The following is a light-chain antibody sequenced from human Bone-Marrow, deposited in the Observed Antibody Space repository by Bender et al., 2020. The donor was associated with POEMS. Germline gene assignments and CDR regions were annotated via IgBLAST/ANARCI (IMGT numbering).Light chain of an antibody. CDR1: SSDVGSYNL. CDR3: CSFAGSSTWV. CDR2: EGN. Sequence: QSALTQPASVSGSPGQSITISCTGTSSDVGSYNLVSWYQQHPGKAPKLLIYEGNKRPSGVSNRFSGSKSGTTASLTISGLQAEDESDYYCCSFAGSSTWVFGGGTKVTVL. J-gene: IGLJ3*02. V-gene: IGLV2-23*01.